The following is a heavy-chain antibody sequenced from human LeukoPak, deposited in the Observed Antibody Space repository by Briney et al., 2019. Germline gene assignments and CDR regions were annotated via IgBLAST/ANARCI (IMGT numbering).Heavy chain of an antibody. J-gene: IGHJ4*02. Sequence: GASVKVSCKASGYTFTAYYMHWVRQAPGRGLEWMGWINPSSGGTNYAQKFQGRVTMTRDTSISTAYMELSRLSSDDTAVYYCARGVDTPQGMPYFDYWGQGTLVTVSS. V-gene: IGHV1-2*02. CDR1: GYTFTAYY. D-gene: IGHD2-2*01. CDR3: ARGVDTPQGMPYFDY. CDR2: INPSSGGT.